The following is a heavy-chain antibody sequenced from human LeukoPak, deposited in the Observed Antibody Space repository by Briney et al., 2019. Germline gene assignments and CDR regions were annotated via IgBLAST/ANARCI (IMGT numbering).Heavy chain of an antibody. CDR1: GGSFSGNY. Sequence: SETLSLTCAVYGGSFSGNYWSWIRQPPGKGLEWIGEINHSGSTNYNPSLKSRVTISVDTSKNQFSLKLSSVTAADTAVYYCAREVVDGWYYFDYWGQGTLVTVSS. CDR2: INHSGST. CDR3: AREVVDGWYYFDY. V-gene: IGHV4-34*01. D-gene: IGHD3-16*02. J-gene: IGHJ4*02.